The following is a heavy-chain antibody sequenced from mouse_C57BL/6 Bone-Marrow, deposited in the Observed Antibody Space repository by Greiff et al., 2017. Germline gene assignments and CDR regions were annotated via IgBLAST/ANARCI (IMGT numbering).Heavy chain of an antibody. J-gene: IGHJ3*01. CDR1: GYAFTNYL. D-gene: IGHD1-1*01. CDR3: ARSPNYYYGSSPWFAY. V-gene: IGHV1-54*01. CDR2: INPGSGGT. Sequence: QVQLKQSGAELVRPGTSVKVSCKASGYAFTNYLIEWVKQRPGQGLEWIGVINPGSGGTNYNEKFKGKATLTADKSSSTAYMQLSSLTSEDSAVYFCARSPNYYYGSSPWFAYWGQGTLVTVSA.